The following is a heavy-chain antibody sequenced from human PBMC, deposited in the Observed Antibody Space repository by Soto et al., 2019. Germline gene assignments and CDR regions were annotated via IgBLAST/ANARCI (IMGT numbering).Heavy chain of an antibody. CDR3: ARASTGALWVYANWFDP. V-gene: IGHV4-30-4*01. J-gene: IGHJ5*02. CDR2: IYYSGGT. CDR1: GGSISSGDYY. Sequence: QVQLQESGPGLVKPSQTLSLTCTVSGGSISSGDYYWSWIRQPPGKGLEWIGFIYYSGGTYYKPSLKSRVTTSVDTSKNKFSLNLSSVTAADTAVYYCARASTGALWVYANWFDPWGPGTLVTVSS. D-gene: IGHD3-16*01.